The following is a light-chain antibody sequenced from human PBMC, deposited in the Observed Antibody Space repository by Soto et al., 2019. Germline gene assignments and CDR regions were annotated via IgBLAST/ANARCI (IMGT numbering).Light chain of an antibody. CDR1: NIGSKS. Sequence: SYELTQPPSVSVAPGKTARITCGGNNIGSKSVHWYQQKAGQAPILAMYYDSDRPSGIPERFSGSNSGNTATLTISTVEAGDEADYYCQVWDISSNHVIYGGGIKLTDL. V-gene: IGLV3-21*04. CDR2: YDS. J-gene: IGLJ2*01. CDR3: QVWDISSNHVI.